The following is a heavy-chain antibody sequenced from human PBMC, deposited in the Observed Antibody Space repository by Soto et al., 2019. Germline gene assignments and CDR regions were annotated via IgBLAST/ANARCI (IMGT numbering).Heavy chain of an antibody. D-gene: IGHD4-17*01. CDR1: GFTFSSYA. CDR2: ISGSGGST. J-gene: IGHJ5*02. CDR3: QATGTLYGDYEDGWFDP. Sequence: GGSLRLSCAASGFTFSSYAMSWARQAPGKGLEWVSAISGSGGSTYYADSVKGRFTISRDNSKNTLYLQMNSLRAEDTAVYYCQATGTLYGDYEDGWFDPWGQGTLVTVSS. V-gene: IGHV3-23*01.